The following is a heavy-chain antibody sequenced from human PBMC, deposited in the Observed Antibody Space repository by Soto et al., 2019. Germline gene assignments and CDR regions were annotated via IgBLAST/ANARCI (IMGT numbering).Heavy chain of an antibody. CDR3: ARDPGQDEAMDY. Sequence: QVQVVESGGGVVQPGRSLRLSCVGSGFAFSNFGMHWVRQAPGKGLEWVAVIWHNGNNKDYADCAKGRFTISRDNSKNILYLEMNSLRVEDTAVYYCARDPGQDEAMDYWGQGTLVTVSS. J-gene: IGHJ4*02. V-gene: IGHV3-33*01. CDR2: IWHNGNNK. CDR1: GFAFSNFG.